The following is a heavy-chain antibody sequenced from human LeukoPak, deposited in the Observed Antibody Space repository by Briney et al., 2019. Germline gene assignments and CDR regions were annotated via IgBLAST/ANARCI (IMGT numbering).Heavy chain of an antibody. CDR1: GLRFRNYG. J-gene: IGHJ4*02. CDR2: IWYDGSNQ. CDR3: TRTTRVPDN. Sequence: GGSLRLSCAASGLRFRNYGMHWVRQAPGKGLEWVAVIWYDGSNQYYVDSVKGRFTVSRDNAKNTLYLQMNSLRAEDTAVYYCTRTTRVPDNWGQGTLVTVSS. D-gene: IGHD4-17*01. V-gene: IGHV3-33*01.